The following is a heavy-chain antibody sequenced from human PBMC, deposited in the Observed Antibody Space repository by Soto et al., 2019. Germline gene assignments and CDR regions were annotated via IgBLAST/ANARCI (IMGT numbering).Heavy chain of an antibody. D-gene: IGHD6-25*01. Sequence: ASVKVSCKASGYSFTNYGFCWVRQVPGQGLEWMGYISPSSGYTTYAPNLQERVIMTTDSSTTTVYMELRSLTSDDTAVYYCARAMRTRSGPQNFFDYWGQGALVTVSS. CDR3: ARAMRTRSGPQNFFDY. J-gene: IGHJ4*02. V-gene: IGHV1-18*01. CDR1: GYSFTNYG. CDR2: ISPSSGYT.